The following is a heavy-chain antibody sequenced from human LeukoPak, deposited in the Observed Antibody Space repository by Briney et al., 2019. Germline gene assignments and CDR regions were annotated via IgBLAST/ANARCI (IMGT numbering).Heavy chain of an antibody. D-gene: IGHD4-11*01. CDR1: GFTFSSYS. Sequence: PGGSLRLSCAASGFTFSSYSMNWVRQAPGKGLEWVSSISSSSSYIYYADSVKGRFTISRDNAKNSLYLQMNSLRAEDTAVYYCARYPRFGMTTAWFDPWGQGTLVTVSP. CDR3: ARYPRFGMTTAWFDP. V-gene: IGHV3-21*01. CDR2: ISSSSSYI. J-gene: IGHJ5*02.